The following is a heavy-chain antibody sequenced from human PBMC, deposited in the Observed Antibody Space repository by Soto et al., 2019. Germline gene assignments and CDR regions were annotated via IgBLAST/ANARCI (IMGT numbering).Heavy chain of an antibody. CDR3: TTDEVWCTNGFCRYYYYGMDV. J-gene: IGHJ6*02. CDR1: GFTFSSAW. D-gene: IGHD2-8*01. CDR2: IKSKTDGGTT. Sequence: PGGSLRLSCAASGFTFSSAWMSWVRQAPGKGLEWVGRIKSKTDGGTTDYAAPVKGRFTISRDDSKNTLYLQLSSLKTADTAVYYCTTDEVWCTNGFCRYYYYGMDVWGQGTTVTVSS. V-gene: IGHV3-15*01.